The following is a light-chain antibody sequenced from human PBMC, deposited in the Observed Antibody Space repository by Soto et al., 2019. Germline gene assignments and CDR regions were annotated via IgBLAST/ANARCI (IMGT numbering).Light chain of an antibody. CDR1: SSDVGGYNY. J-gene: IGLJ2*01. CDR2: DVS. Sequence: QSVLTQPASVSGSPGQSITISCTGTSSDVGGYNYVSWYQQHPGKAPKLMIYDVSNRPSGGSNRFSGSKSGNTASLTISGLQAEDEADYYCSSYTSSSTLEVVFGGGTQVTV. CDR3: SSYTSSSTLEVV. V-gene: IGLV2-14*01.